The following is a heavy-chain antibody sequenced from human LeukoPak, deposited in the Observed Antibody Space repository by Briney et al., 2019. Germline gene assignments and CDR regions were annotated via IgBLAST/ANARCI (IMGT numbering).Heavy chain of an antibody. Sequence: ASVKVSCKASGYTFTNYDINWVRQATGQGLEWMGWMNPNSGNTAYAQNFQGRVIMTRNISISTAYMDLSSLRSEDTAAYYCARLRDGSGSYPFDSWGQGTLVTVSS. V-gene: IGHV1-8*01. J-gene: IGHJ4*02. CDR2: MNPNSGNT. D-gene: IGHD3-10*01. CDR1: GYTFTNYD. CDR3: ARLRDGSGSYPFDS.